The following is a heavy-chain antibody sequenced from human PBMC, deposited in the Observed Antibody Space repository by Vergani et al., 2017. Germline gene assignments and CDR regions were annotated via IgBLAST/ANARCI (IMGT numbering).Heavy chain of an antibody. CDR2: IRYDGSNK. V-gene: IGHV3-30*02. D-gene: IGHD1-26*01. J-gene: IGHJ4*02. Sequence: VQLVESGGGVVQPGGSLRLSCSASGFSFSSYGMHLVRQAPGKGLEWVAFIRYDGSNKYYADSVKGRFTIARYNSKNTLYLQMNSLITEDTAVYYCSKDRAAYRKIDYGSQGTLVTVS. CDR1: GFSFSSYG. CDR3: SKDRAAYRKIDY.